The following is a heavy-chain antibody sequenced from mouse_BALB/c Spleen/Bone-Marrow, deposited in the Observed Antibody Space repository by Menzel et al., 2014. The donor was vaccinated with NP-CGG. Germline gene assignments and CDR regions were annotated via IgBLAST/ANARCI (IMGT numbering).Heavy chain of an antibody. CDR3: ASPIYYGNYGFAY. Sequence: QVQLQQSGAELMKPGASMKISCKATGYTFSSYWIEWVKQRPGHGLEWIGEILPGSGSIKYNEKFKGKATFTADTSSNTAYMQLSSLTSEDSAVYYCASPIYYGNYGFAYWGQGTLVTVSA. V-gene: IGHV1-9*01. CDR2: ILPGSGSI. D-gene: IGHD2-1*01. CDR1: GYTFSSYW. J-gene: IGHJ3*01.